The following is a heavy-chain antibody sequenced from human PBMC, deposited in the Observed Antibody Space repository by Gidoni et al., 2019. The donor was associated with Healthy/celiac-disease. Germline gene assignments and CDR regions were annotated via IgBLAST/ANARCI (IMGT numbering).Heavy chain of an antibody. CDR3: ARHGSIAAAGLYYFDY. CDR2: IYYSGST. Sequence: QLQLQESGPGLVKPSETLSLTCTVPVGSISSSSYYGGWIRQPPGKGLGWIGSIYYSGSTYYNPSLKSRVTISVDTSKNQFSLKLSSVTAADTAVYYCARHGSIAAAGLYYFDYWGQGTLVTVSS. D-gene: IGHD6-13*01. CDR1: VGSISSSSYY. J-gene: IGHJ4*02. V-gene: IGHV4-39*01.